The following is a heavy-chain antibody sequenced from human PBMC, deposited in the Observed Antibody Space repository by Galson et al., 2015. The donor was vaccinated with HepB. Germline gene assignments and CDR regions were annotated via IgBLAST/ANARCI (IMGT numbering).Heavy chain of an antibody. J-gene: IGHJ4*02. Sequence: SLRLSCAASGFTFSSYEMNWVRQAPGKGLEWVSYISKSGWTTYYADSVKGRFTISRDNAKNSLYLQMNRLRAEDTAVYYCARDPGIAAAGTNVDYWCQGILVTVSS. D-gene: IGHD6-13*01. V-gene: IGHV3-48*03. CDR3: ARDPGIAAAGTNVDY. CDR1: GFTFSSYE. CDR2: ISKSGWTT.